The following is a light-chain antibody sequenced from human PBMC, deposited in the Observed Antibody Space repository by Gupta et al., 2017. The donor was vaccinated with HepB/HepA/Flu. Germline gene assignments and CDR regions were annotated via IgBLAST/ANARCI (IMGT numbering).Light chain of an antibody. J-gene: IGKJ2*04. CDR3: QQYGSSPPCS. CDR2: GAS. V-gene: IGKV3-20*01. Sequence: EIVLTQSPGTLSLSPGERATLPCRASQTVSSSYLAWYQHKPGQAPRLLIYGASSRATGIPDKFSGSGSGTDFTLTISRLEPEDFAVYYCQQYGSSPPCSFGQGTKLEIK. CDR1: QTVSSSY.